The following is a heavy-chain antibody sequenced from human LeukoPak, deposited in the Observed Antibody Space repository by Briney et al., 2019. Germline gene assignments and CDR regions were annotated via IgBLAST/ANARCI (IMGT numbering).Heavy chain of an antibody. J-gene: IGHJ5*02. CDR3: ARAVRTPFFDP. CDR1: GFTFSNYW. D-gene: IGHD4-23*01. V-gene: IGHV3-7*05. CDR2: IKEDGSEK. Sequence: PGGSLRLSCVASGFTFSNYWMSWVRQALGKGLEWVANIKEDGSEKYYVDSVKGRFTISRDNAKNSLYLEMNSLRAEDTAVYYCARAVRTPFFDPWGQGTLVTVSS.